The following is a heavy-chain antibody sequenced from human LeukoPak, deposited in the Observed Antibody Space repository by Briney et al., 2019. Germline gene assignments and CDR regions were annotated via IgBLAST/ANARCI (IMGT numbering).Heavy chain of an antibody. CDR3: AKDTAAVAGTTY. CDR2: ISTSVPII. D-gene: IGHD6-19*01. Sequence: GGSLRLSCAASGFTFSSYSMNWVRLAPGKGLEWVSFISTSVPIIYYADSVKGRFTISRDNSKNTLYLQMNSLRAEDTAVYYCAKDTAAVAGTTYWGQGTLVTVSS. CDR1: GFTFSSYS. V-gene: IGHV3-48*01. J-gene: IGHJ4*02.